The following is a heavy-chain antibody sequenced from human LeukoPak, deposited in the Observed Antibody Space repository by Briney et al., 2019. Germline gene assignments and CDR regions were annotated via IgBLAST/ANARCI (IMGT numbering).Heavy chain of an antibody. CDR2: IKQDGSEK. V-gene: IGHV3-7*01. CDR3: ARDRYYYDSSGPLRWYFDL. CDR1: GFSFSSHS. J-gene: IGHJ2*01. D-gene: IGHD3-22*01. Sequence: GGSLRLSCATSGFSFSSHSMSWVRQVPVKGLEWVANIKQDGSEKYYVDSVKGRFTISRDNAKNSLYLQMNSLRAEDTAVYYCARDRYYYDSSGPLRWYFDLWGRGTLVTVSS.